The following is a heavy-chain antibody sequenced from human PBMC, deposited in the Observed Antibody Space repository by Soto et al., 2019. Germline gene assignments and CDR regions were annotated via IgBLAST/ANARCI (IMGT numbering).Heavy chain of an antibody. D-gene: IGHD2-2*01. Sequence: SETLSLTCTVSGGSISSYYWSWIRQPPGKGLEWIGYIYYSGSTNYNPSLKSRVTISVDTSKNQFSLKLSSVTAADTAVYYCAREVVVVPAAMTGYYYYYMDVWGKGTTVTVSS. CDR2: IYYSGST. V-gene: IGHV4-59*01. J-gene: IGHJ6*03. CDR1: GGSISSYY. CDR3: AREVVVVPAAMTGYYYYYMDV.